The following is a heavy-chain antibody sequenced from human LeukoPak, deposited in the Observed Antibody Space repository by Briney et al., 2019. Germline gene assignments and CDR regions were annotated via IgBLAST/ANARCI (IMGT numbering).Heavy chain of an antibody. CDR2: IWYDGSNK. CDR1: GFTFSSYG. D-gene: IGHD3-10*01. J-gene: IGHJ4*02. V-gene: IGHV3-33*01. CDR3: ARAGQLWFGELYAFDY. Sequence: GRSLRLSCAASGFTFSSYGMHWVRQAPGKGLEWVAVIWYDGSNKYYADSVKGRFTISRDNSKNTLYLQMNSLRAEDTAVYYCARAGQLWFGELYAFDYWGQGTLVTVSS.